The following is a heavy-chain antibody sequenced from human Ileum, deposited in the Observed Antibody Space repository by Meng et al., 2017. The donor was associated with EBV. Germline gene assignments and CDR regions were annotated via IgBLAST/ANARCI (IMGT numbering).Heavy chain of an antibody. CDR1: GYTFTNYG. D-gene: IGHD6-19*01. CDR3: ARDRQCGY. J-gene: IGHJ4*02. V-gene: IGHV1-18*01. CDR2: ISAYNGNT. Sequence: HVQRVQTGTEVKKPGAFVNASCKASGYTFTNYGITWVRRAPGQGLEWMGWISAYNGNTNYAQKLQGRVTMTTDTSTSTAYMELRSLRSDDTAVYYCARDRQCGYWGQGTLVTVSS.